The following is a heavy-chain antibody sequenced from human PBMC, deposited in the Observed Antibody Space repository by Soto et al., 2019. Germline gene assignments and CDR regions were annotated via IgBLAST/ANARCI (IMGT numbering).Heavy chain of an antibody. CDR3: ARLSSGYSYYFDY. CDR2: IYYSGST. Sequence: QVQLQESGPGLVKPSETLSLTCTVSGGSISSYYWSWIRQPPGKGLEWIGYIYYSGSTNYNPSLKSRFTISVDTSKNQSSLKLSSVTAADTAVYYCARLSSGYSYYFDYWGQGTLVTVSS. CDR1: GGSISSYY. D-gene: IGHD3-22*01. V-gene: IGHV4-59*08. J-gene: IGHJ4*02.